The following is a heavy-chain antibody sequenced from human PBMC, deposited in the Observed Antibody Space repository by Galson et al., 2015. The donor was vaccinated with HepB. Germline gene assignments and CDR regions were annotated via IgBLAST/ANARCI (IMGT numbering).Heavy chain of an antibody. CDR2: ISSTSSYI. V-gene: IGHV3-21*01. CDR1: GFTFSSYS. J-gene: IGHJ4*02. D-gene: IGHD6-25*01. CDR3: AVAITAGGRRAWPPYYYDF. Sequence: SLRLSCAASGFTFSSYSMNWVRQAPGKGLEWVSSISSTSSYIYYADSVKGRFTISRDNAKNSLYLQMNSLRAEDTAVYYCAVAITAGGRRAWPPYYYDFWGQGTLVTVSS.